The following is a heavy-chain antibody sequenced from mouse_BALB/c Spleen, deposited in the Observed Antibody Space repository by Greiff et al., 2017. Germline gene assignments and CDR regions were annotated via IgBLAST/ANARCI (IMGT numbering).Heavy chain of an antibody. CDR1: GYTFTDYA. CDR3: ARQAVVEAY. D-gene: IGHD1-1*01. V-gene: IGHV1S137*01. J-gene: IGHJ3*01. CDR2: ISTYYGDA. Sequence: QVQLQQSGAELVRPGVSVKISCKGSGYTFTDYAMHWVKQSHAKSLEWIGVISTYYGDASYNQKFKGKATMTVDKSSSTAYMELARLTSEDSAIYYCARQAVVEAYWGQGTLVTVSA.